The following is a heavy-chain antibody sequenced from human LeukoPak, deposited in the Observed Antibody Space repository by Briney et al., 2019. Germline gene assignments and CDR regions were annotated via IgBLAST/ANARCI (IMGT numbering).Heavy chain of an antibody. J-gene: IGHJ6*02. CDR1: GGSISSSRYY. CDR2: IYYSGST. CDR3: ARDRKFGSSWGYYYYGMDV. V-gene: IGHV4-39*07. Sequence: LETLSLTCSVSGGSISSSRYYRGWIRQTPGKGLEWIGSIYYSGSTYYNPSLKSRITTSIDMSKNQFSLKLSSVTAADTAVYYCARDRKFGSSWGYYYYGMDVWGQGTTVTVSS. D-gene: IGHD6-13*01.